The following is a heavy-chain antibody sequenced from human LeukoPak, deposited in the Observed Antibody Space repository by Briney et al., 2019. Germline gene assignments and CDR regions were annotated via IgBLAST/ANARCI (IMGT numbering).Heavy chain of an antibody. J-gene: IGHJ5*02. CDR1: GFTFSSYA. Sequence: GGSLRLSCAASGFTFSSYAMSWVRQAPGKGLEWVSAISGSGGSTYYADSVKGRFTISRDNSKNTLYLQMNSLRAEDTAVYYCANDGRRVWGSFLRLVSWFDPWGQGTLVTVSS. V-gene: IGHV3-23*01. D-gene: IGHD3-16*01. CDR3: ANDGRRVWGSFLRLVSWFDP. CDR2: ISGSGGST.